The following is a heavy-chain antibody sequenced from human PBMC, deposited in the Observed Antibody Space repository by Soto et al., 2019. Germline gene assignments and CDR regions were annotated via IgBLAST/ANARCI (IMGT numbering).Heavy chain of an antibody. V-gene: IGHV4-34*01. CDR1: GVSFSDYY. J-gene: IGHJ6*01. D-gene: IGHD3-10*01. CDR3: ARGLRASFGVRLSYYYYGMDV. CDR2: ISQSGRT. Sequence: SETLSLTCAVSGVSFSDYYWSWIRQLPGKGLECVVEISQSGRTNYNPTRKGRVTISIDTSNNLFSLNLSSVTAADTAVYYCARGLRASFGVRLSYYYYGMDVWGQGTTVTVSS.